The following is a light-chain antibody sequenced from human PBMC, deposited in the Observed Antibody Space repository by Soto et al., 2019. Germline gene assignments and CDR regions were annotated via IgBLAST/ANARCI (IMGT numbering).Light chain of an antibody. J-gene: IGLJ1*01. CDR2: DNN. CDR3: GTWDNSLSAFYV. V-gene: IGLV1-51*01. CDR1: SSNIGNDY. Sequence: QSALTQPRSVSAAPGQKVTISCSGSSSNIGNDYVSWYQQLPGTAPKLLIYDNNKRPSGVPDRFSGSKSGTSATLGITGLQTGDEADYYCGTWDNSLSAFYVFGTGTKLTVL.